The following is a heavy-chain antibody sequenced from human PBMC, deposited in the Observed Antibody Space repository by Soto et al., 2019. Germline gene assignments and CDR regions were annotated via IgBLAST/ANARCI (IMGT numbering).Heavy chain of an antibody. V-gene: IGHV4-38-2*02. J-gene: IGHJ3*02. CDR1: VYSISSCYY. D-gene: IGHD3-22*01. Sequence: SETLSLTCAVSVYSISSCYYWGWIRQPPGKGLEWIGSIYHSGSTYYNPSLKSRVTISVDTSKNQFSLKLSSVTAADTAVYYCAREGYYDSSGYLRDAFDIWGQGTMVTVSS. CDR3: AREGYYDSSGYLRDAFDI. CDR2: IYHSGST.